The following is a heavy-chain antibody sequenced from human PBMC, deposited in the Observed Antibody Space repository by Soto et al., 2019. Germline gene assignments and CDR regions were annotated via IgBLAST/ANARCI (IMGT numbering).Heavy chain of an antibody. CDR1: GDSMSSHVW. Sequence: QVQLQESGPGLVTPSGTLSLTCAVSGDSMSSHVWWSWVRQPQGKGLEWIGQISHSGSTSYNPSLKSRVTMSVDTSKHQFSLKLSSVTAADTAVYYCARHGGYYFDYWGLGTLVTVSS. J-gene: IGHJ4*02. D-gene: IGHD4-17*01. CDR2: ISHSGST. V-gene: IGHV4-4*02. CDR3: ARHGGYYFDY.